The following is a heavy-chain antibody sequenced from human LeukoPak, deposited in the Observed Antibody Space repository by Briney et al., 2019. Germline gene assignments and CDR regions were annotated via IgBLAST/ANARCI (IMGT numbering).Heavy chain of an antibody. CDR3: AKGVTYGSGSYLDY. D-gene: IGHD3-10*01. CDR1: GFTFNTYA. Sequence: GGSLRLSCAASGFTFNTYAMSWVRQAPGKGLEWVSAISGSGGSTYYADSVKGRFTISRDNSKNTLYLQMNSLRAEDTAVYYCAKGVTYGSGSYLDYWGQGTLVTVSS. CDR2: ISGSGGST. J-gene: IGHJ4*02. V-gene: IGHV3-23*01.